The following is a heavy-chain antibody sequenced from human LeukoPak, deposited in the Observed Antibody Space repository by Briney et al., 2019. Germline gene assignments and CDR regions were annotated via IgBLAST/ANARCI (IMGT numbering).Heavy chain of an antibody. CDR2: MNPNSGNT. CDR1: GYTFTSYD. Sequence: ASVKVSCKASGYTFTSYDINWVRQATGQGLEWMGWMNPNSGNTGYAQKFQGRVTMTRNTSISTAYMELSSLRSEDTAVYYCAKRRSGSSGWFPFDYWGQGTLVTVSS. CDR3: AKRRSGSSGWFPFDY. D-gene: IGHD6-19*01. J-gene: IGHJ4*02. V-gene: IGHV1-8*01.